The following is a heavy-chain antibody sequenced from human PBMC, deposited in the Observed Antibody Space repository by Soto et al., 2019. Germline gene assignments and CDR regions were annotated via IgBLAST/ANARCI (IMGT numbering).Heavy chain of an antibody. CDR2: ISPNSGNI. V-gene: IGHV1-18*01. D-gene: IGHD2-2*01. CDR1: GYTFTRNG. Sequence: QVHLVQSGAEVKKPGASVNVSCKTSGYTFTRNGISWVRQAPGQGLEWMGWISPNSGNIKYAQKLQGRVIMTTDTPTRTAYRRMSGLRPDDTAVYYCVKYHNCNSWPAGDVWGRWTAVTLSS. J-gene: IGHJ6*02. CDR3: VKYHNCNSWPAGDV.